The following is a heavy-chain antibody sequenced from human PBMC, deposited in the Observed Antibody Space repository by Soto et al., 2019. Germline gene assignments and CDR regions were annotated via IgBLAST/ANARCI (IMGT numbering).Heavy chain of an antibody. CDR2: INSDGSST. Sequence: GGSLRLSCEASGFIFSNYAMSWVRQAPGKGLVWVSVINSDGSSTSYADSVKGRFTISRDNAKNTLYLQMNSLRAEDTAVYYCARDSVTTAWFDPWGQGTLVTVSS. CDR3: ARDSVTTAWFDP. D-gene: IGHD4-4*01. CDR1: GFIFSNYA. J-gene: IGHJ5*02. V-gene: IGHV3-74*01.